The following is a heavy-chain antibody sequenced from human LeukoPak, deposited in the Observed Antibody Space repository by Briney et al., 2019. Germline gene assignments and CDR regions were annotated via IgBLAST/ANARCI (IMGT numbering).Heavy chain of an antibody. J-gene: IGHJ4*02. CDR3: VSFYETY. V-gene: IGHV3-74*01. Sequence: GGSLRLSCAASGNYWMHWVRQVPGKGLAWVSHINSDGSWTSYADSVKGRFTISKDNAKNTVYLQMNSLRAEDTAVYYCVSFYETYWGRGTLVTVSS. CDR2: INSDGSWT. D-gene: IGHD2/OR15-2a*01. CDR1: GNYW.